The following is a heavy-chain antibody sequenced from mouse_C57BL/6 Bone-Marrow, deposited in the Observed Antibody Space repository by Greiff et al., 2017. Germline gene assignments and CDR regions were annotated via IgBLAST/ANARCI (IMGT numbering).Heavy chain of an antibody. Sequence: VQLQPSGAELVKPGASVKMSFKASGYTFTSYWITLVKQRPGQGLEWIGDIYPGCGSTNYNEKFKSKATLTVNTSSSTAYMQLSSLTAEDSAVYYCSRDDGRAYWGQGTLVTVSA. CDR2: IYPGCGST. D-gene: IGHD2-3*01. CDR3: SRDDGRAY. CDR1: GYTFTSYW. V-gene: IGHV1-55*01. J-gene: IGHJ3*01.